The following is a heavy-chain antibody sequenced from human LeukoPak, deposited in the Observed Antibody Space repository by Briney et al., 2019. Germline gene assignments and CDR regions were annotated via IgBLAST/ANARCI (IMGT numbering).Heavy chain of an antibody. Sequence: ASVKVSCKASGYTFTGYYMHWVRQAPRQGLEWMGWIHPNSGDTNYAQKFQGRVSMTRDTSISTAYMELSGLRSDDTALYYCARGLGWDSGTYLGAWGQGTLVTVSS. CDR3: ARGLGWDSGTYLGA. CDR1: GYTFTGYY. CDR2: IHPNSGDT. J-gene: IGHJ5*02. V-gene: IGHV1-2*02. D-gene: IGHD1-26*01.